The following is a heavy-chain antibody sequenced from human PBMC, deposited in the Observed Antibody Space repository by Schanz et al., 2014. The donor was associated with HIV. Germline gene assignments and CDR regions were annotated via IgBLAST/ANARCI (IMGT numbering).Heavy chain of an antibody. J-gene: IGHJ4*02. CDR2: ISYDGSIK. Sequence: QVQLGESGGGVGQPGRSLRLSCTASGINFSSYAINWVRQAPGKGPEWVEIISYDGSIKKYADSVKGRFTISRDNSKNTLYLQMNSLRVEDTAVYYCAKNGDYAFYYFDYWGQGTLVTVSS. CDR1: GINFSSYA. CDR3: AKNGDYAFYYFDY. D-gene: IGHD4-17*01. V-gene: IGHV3-30-3*01.